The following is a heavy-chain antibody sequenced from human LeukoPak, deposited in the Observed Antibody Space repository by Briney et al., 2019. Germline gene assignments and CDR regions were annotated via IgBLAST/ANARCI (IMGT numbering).Heavy chain of an antibody. CDR3: ARDRYYYDSSGYRFDP. Sequence: PSETLSLTCTVSGGSISSYYWSWIRQPPGKGLEWIGRIYTSGSTNYNPSLKSRVTMSVDTSKNQFSLKLSSVIAADTAVYYCARDRYYYDSSGYRFDPWGQGTLVTVSS. V-gene: IGHV4-4*07. D-gene: IGHD3-22*01. CDR1: GGSISSYY. J-gene: IGHJ5*02. CDR2: IYTSGST.